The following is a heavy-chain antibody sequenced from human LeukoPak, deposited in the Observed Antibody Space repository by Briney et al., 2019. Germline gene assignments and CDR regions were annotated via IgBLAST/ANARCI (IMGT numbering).Heavy chain of an antibody. CDR2: ISGGSGST. V-gene: IGHV3-23*01. CDR3: AKHRFESGGYHSTD. D-gene: IGHD3-22*01. Sequence: GGSLRLSCAASGFTFSSYAMSWVRQAPGKGLAWVSTISGGSGSTYCADSVKGRFTISRDNSKNTLYLQMNSLRDEDTAVYCCAKHRFESGGYHSTDWGQGTLVTVSS. CDR1: GFTFSSYA. J-gene: IGHJ4*02.